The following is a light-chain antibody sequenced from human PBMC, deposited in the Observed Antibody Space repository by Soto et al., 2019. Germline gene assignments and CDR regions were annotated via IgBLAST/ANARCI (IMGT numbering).Light chain of an antibody. CDR3: QQATSFPFT. Sequence: DIQMTQSPSSVSASVGDRVTITCRASQDISKWLAWYQQKPGKAPKLLMYAASSLQSGFPSGFSGNGSGTEFTLNINSLQPEDFATYFCQQATSFPFTFGPGTKVDI. CDR1: QDISKW. CDR2: AAS. V-gene: IGKV1-12*02. J-gene: IGKJ3*01.